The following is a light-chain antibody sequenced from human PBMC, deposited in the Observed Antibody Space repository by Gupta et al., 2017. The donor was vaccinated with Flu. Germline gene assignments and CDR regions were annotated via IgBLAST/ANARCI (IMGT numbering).Light chain of an antibody. CDR2: QDS. V-gene: IGLV3-1*01. CDR3: QAWDSSTGDV. CDR1: KLGDKY. J-gene: IGLJ3*02. Sequence: SYELTQPPSVSVSPGQTASITCSGDKLGDKYACWYQQKPGQSPVLVIYQDSKRPSGIPERFSGSNSGNTATLTISGTQAMDEADYYCQAWDSSTGDVFGGGTKLTVL.